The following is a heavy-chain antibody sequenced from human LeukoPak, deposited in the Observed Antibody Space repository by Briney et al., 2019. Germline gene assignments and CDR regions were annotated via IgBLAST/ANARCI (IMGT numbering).Heavy chain of an antibody. CDR1: EFTFSIYA. D-gene: IGHD1-26*01. J-gene: IGHJ4*02. CDR2: ISGSGGST. Sequence: GGSLRLSCAASEFTFSIYAMSWVRQAPGKGLEWVSAISGSGGSTYYADSVKGRFTISRDNSKNTLYLQMNSLRAEDTAVYYCAKASASGSYYGYFDYWGQGTLVTVSS. CDR3: AKASASGSYYGYFDY. V-gene: IGHV3-23*01.